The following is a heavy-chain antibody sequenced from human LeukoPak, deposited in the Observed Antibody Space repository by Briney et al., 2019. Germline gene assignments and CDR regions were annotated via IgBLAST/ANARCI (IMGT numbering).Heavy chain of an antibody. V-gene: IGHV4-4*07. J-gene: IGHJ6*02. CDR2: IYTGGST. CDR1: GGSISSYY. CDR3: AGTLGYCSSTSCLSYYYYYGMDV. Sequence: SETLSLTCTVSGGSISSYYWSWIRQPAGKGLEWIGRIYTGGSTNYNPSLKSRVTMSVDTSKNQFSLKLSSVTAADTAVYYCAGTLGYCSSTSCLSYYYYYGMDVWGQGTTVTVSS. D-gene: IGHD2-2*01.